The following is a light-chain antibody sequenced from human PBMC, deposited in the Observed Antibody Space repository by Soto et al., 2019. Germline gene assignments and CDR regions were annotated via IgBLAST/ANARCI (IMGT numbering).Light chain of an antibody. J-gene: IGLJ1*01. CDR3: AAWDDSLNGYG. CDR1: SSNIGNNA. CDR2: YDN. Sequence: QSVLTQPPSVSEAPRQRVTISCSGSSSNIGNNAVNWYQQLPGKAPKLLMFYDNLLPSGVSDRFSGSKSGTSASLAISGLQSEDEADYYCAAWDDSLNGYGFGTGTKVTVL. V-gene: IGLV1-36*01.